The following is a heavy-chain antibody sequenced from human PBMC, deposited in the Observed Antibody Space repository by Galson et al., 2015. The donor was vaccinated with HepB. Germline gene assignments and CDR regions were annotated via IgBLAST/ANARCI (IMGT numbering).Heavy chain of an antibody. V-gene: IGHV7-4-1*02. CDR1: GGTFSSYA. D-gene: IGHD6-6*01. Sequence: SVKVSCKASGGTFSSYAMNWVRQAPGQGLEWMGWINTNTGNPTYAQGFTGRFVFSLDTSVSTAYLQISSLKAEDTAVYYCARVSAARSIYDAFDIWGQGTMVTVSS. CDR2: INTNTGNP. J-gene: IGHJ3*02. CDR3: ARVSAARSIYDAFDI.